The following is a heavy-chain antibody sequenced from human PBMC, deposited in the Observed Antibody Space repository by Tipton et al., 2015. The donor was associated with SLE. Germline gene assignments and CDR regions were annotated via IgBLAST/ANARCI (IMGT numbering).Heavy chain of an antibody. CDR2: IYYSGST. J-gene: IGHJ4*02. V-gene: IGHV4-61*01. CDR3: ARAGVIAFSYYFDY. Sequence: TLSLTCTVSGGSVSSDNYYWSWIRQPPGKGLEWIGDIYYSGSTNYNPSLKSRVTISVDTSKNQFSLKLSSVTAADTAVYYCARAGVIAFSYYFDYWGQGTLVTVSS. D-gene: IGHD3-22*01. CDR1: GGSVSSDNYY.